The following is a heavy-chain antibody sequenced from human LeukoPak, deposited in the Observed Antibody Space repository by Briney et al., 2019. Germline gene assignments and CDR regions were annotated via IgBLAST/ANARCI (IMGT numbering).Heavy chain of an antibody. CDR2: IGVDGSPI. J-gene: IGHJ5*02. D-gene: IGHD3-9*01. V-gene: IGHV3-11*01. CDR3: ARDGEKRYNWFDL. Sequence: GGSLRLSCEASGFDFSDYFMTWIRRAPGKGLEWVSYIGVDGSPIYSAESMEGRFIISRDNAKNSLFLQMNSLRVDDTAVYYCARDGEKRYNWFDLWGQGTLVTVSS. CDR1: GFDFSDYF.